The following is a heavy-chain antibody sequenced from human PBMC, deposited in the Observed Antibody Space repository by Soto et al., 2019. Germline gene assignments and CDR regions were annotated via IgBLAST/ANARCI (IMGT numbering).Heavy chain of an antibody. Sequence: PSETMSLTCTVSGGSISSSSYYWGWIRPPPGKGLEWIGSIYYSGSTYYNPSLKSRVTISVDTSKNQFSLKLSSVTAADTAVYYCARQNTYYDFWSGYSEGRLLDVWGKGTTVTVSS. D-gene: IGHD3-3*01. V-gene: IGHV4-39*01. CDR1: GGSISSSSYY. CDR3: ARQNTYYDFWSGYSEGRLLDV. CDR2: IYYSGST. J-gene: IGHJ6*04.